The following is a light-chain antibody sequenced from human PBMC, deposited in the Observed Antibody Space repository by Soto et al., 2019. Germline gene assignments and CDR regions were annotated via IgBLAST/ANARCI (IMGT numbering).Light chain of an antibody. CDR1: QSVSSSS. V-gene: IGKV3-20*01. CDR2: EAS. J-gene: IGKJ1*01. CDR3: QQYRT. Sequence: IVWTQSPGTLSFSPGERATLSCRASQSVSSSSLAWYQQNPGQAPRLLIYEASSRATGIPDRFSGSGSGTDFTLTISRLEPEDFAVYYCQQYRTFGQGTKVDIK.